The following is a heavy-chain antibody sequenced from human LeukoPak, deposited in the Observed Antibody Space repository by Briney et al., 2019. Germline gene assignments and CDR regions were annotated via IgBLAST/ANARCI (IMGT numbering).Heavy chain of an antibody. CDR1: GFTFSSYE. D-gene: IGHD5-18*01. V-gene: IGHV3-33*08. CDR3: ARDASDTAMVGYFQH. J-gene: IGHJ1*01. CDR2: IWYDGSNK. Sequence: GGSLRLSCAASGFTFSSYEMNWVRQAPGKGLEWVAVIWYDGSNKYYADSVKGRFTISRDNSKIILYLQINSLRAEDTAVYYCARDASDTAMVGYFQHWGQGTLVTVSS.